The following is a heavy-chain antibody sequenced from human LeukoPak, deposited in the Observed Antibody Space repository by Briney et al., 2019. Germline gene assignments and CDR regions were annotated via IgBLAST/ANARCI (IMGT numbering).Heavy chain of an antibody. V-gene: IGHV4-31*03. CDR2: SYYRGRT. D-gene: IGHD2-2*01. CDR3: AREGYCSTTSYCYFDS. J-gene: IGHJ4*02. Sequence: SETLSLTCSVSGGSISSGGYYWSWIRQHPGKGLEWIGCSYYRGRTYYNPSLRSRLTISLDTSQSQFSLEVRSVTAADTAVYYCAREGYCSTTSYCYFDSWGQGTLVTVSS. CDR1: GGSISSGGYY.